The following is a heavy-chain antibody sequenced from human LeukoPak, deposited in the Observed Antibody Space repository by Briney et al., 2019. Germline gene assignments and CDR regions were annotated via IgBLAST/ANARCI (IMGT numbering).Heavy chain of an antibody. V-gene: IGHV3-21*01. Sequence: GSLRLSCAASGFTFSSYSMNWVRQAPGKGLEWVSSISSSSSYIYYADSVKGRFTISRDNAKNSLYLQMNSLRAEDTAVYYCARDNYYDSSGSLPFDYWGQGTLVTVSS. CDR1: GFTFSSYS. CDR3: ARDNYYDSSGSLPFDY. J-gene: IGHJ4*02. CDR2: ISSSSSYI. D-gene: IGHD3-22*01.